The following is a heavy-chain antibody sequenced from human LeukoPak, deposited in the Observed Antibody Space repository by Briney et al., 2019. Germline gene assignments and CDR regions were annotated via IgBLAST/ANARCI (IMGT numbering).Heavy chain of an antibody. CDR1: GYTFTSYD. CDR2: MNPNSGNT. CDR3: ARDEIWAGGYIDY. D-gene: IGHD2-8*02. V-gene: IGHV1-8*01. Sequence: ASVKVSCKASGYTFTSYDINWVRQATGQGLEWMGWMNPNSGNTGYAQKFQGRVTMTRNTSISTAYMELSSLRSDDTAVYYCARDEIWAGGYIDYWGQGTLVTVSS. J-gene: IGHJ4*02.